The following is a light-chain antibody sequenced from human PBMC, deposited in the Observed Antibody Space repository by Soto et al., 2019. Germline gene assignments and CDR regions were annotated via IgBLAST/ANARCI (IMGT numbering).Light chain of an antibody. CDR3: QKRNKWPPVI. V-gene: IGKV3-11*01. CDR1: PSVSNS. Sequence: ESVLTQSPATLSLSPGERATLSCRASPSVSNSLAWYQHKPGQAPRHLIYDASNRATGVPTRIIGSGSGTDLTLTIRRLKLDDLAVYFSQKRNKWPPVIFGGEAGMEIK. J-gene: IGKJ4*01. CDR2: DAS.